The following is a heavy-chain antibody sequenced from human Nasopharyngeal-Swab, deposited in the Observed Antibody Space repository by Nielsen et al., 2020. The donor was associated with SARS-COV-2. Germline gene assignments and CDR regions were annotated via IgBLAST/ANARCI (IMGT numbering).Heavy chain of an antibody. CDR3: ASERSSRLGEGTFDY. Sequence: GESLKISCAASGFTFSSYSMNWVRQAPGKGLEWVSSISSSSYICYADSVKGRFTISRDNAKNSLYLQMNSLRAEDTAVYYCASERSSRLGEGTFDYWGQGTLVTVSS. D-gene: IGHD3-16*01. J-gene: IGHJ4*02. CDR1: GFTFSSYS. CDR2: ISSSSYI. V-gene: IGHV3-21*01.